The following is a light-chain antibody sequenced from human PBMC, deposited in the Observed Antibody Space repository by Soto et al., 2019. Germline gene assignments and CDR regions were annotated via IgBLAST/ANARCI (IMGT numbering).Light chain of an antibody. J-gene: IGLJ1*01. V-gene: IGLV2-14*01. CDR1: SSDVGGYNY. Sequence: QSVLTQPGSVSGSPGQSITISCTGTSSDVGGYNYVSWYQQHPGKAPKLMIYEVSYRPSGVSNRFSGSKSGNTASLTISGLQAEDEADYYCSSYTTSSTPYVFGTGTKVTVL. CDR2: EVS. CDR3: SSYTTSSTPYV.